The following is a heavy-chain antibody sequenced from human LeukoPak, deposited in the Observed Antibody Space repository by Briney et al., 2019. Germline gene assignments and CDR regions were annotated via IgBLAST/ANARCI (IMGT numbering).Heavy chain of an antibody. J-gene: IGHJ3*02. D-gene: IGHD3-22*01. Sequence: PSETLSLTCAVSGYSISSGYYWGWIRQPPGKGLEWIGRIYSPGTNYNYNPSVKSRVTISIDTSKNQFSLKLTSVTAADTAVYYCARGIGTSYDSSRDAFDIWGQGTMVTVSS. CDR3: ARGIGTSYDSSRDAFDI. CDR1: GYSISSGYY. CDR2: IYSPGTN. V-gene: IGHV4-38-2*01.